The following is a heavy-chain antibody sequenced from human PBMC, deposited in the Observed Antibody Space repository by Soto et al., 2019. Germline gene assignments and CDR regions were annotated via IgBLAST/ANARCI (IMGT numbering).Heavy chain of an antibody. D-gene: IGHD5-18*01. CDR2: ISAYNGNT. Sequence: QVQLVQSGAEVKKPGASVKVSCKASGYTFTSYGIRWVRQAPGQGSEWMGWISAYNGNTKYAQKLQGRVTMTTDTSNSTAYMVLRSLSSDDTAVYDCSRGLSYGLCDSWGQGTLVTVSS. J-gene: IGHJ4*02. CDR3: SRGLSYGLCDS. V-gene: IGHV1-18*01. CDR1: GYTFTSYG.